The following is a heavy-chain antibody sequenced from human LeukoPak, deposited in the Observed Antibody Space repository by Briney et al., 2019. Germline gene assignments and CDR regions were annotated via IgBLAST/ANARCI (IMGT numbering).Heavy chain of an antibody. J-gene: IGHJ6*02. D-gene: IGHD3-22*01. CDR3: ATYDSLYGMDV. CDR1: GGSISSSSYY. Sequence: PSETLSLTCTVSGGSISSSSYYWGWIRRPPGKGLEWIGSIYYSGSTYYNPSLKSRVTISVDTSKNQFSLKLSSVTAADTAVYYCATYDSLYGMDVWGQGTTVTVSS. V-gene: IGHV4-39*01. CDR2: IYYSGST.